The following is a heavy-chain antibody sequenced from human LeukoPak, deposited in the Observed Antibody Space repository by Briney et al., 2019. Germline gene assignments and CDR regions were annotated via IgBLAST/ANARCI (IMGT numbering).Heavy chain of an antibody. CDR2: INHSGST. Sequence: SETLSLTCAVYGGSFSGYYWSWIRQPPGKGLEWIGEINHSGSTNYNPSLKSRVTISVDTSKNQFSLKLSSVTAADMAVYYCARGSPRLGYCSSTSCTGHFDYWGQGTLVTVSS. CDR3: ARGSPRLGYCSSTSCTGHFDY. D-gene: IGHD2-2*01. CDR1: GGSFSGYY. J-gene: IGHJ4*02. V-gene: IGHV4-34*01.